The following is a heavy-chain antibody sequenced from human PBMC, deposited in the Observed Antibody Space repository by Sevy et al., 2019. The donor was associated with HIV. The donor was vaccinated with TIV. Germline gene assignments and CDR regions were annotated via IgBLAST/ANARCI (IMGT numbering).Heavy chain of an antibody. V-gene: IGHV3-30*18. CDR3: AKVDYRSGALPSSISSYGMDV. CDR1: GFTFSSYG. CDR2: ISYDGSNK. J-gene: IGHJ6*02. Sequence: GGSLRLSCAASGFTFSSYGMHWVRQAPGKGLEWVAVISYDGSNKYYADSVKGRFTISRDNSKNTLYLQMNSLRAEDTAVYYCAKVDYRSGALPSSISSYGMDVWGQGTTVTVSS. D-gene: IGHD6-25*01.